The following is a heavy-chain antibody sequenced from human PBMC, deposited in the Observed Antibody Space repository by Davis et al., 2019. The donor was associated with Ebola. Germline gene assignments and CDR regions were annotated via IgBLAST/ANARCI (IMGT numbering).Heavy chain of an antibody. J-gene: IGHJ2*01. CDR1: GGSISSGTYY. V-gene: IGHV4-39*07. D-gene: IGHD6-6*01. CDR2: IYYNGRT. CDR3: ARLSGLFSSSSGALYFDL. Sequence: GSLRLSCSVSGGSISSGTYYWGWVRQPPGKGLEWIGAIYYNGRTYYKSSLEGRVTISLDTSKNQFSLKLRSVTAADTAVYFCARLSGLFSSSSGALYFDLWGRGTLVSVSS.